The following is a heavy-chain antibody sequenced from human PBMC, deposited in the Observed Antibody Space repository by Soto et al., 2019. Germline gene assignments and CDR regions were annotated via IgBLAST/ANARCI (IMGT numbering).Heavy chain of an antibody. Sequence: PGGCLRLSCAVSGFTFTSYAMTWVRQAPGKGLEWVSAISGSGGSEFYADSVKGRFTIPRDNSKNTLYLQMKSLRAEDTALYYCAKGDTTMITDYYAMDVWGQGTTVTVSS. V-gene: IGHV3-23*01. J-gene: IGHJ6*02. D-gene: IGHD5-18*01. CDR3: AKGDTTMITDYYAMDV. CDR1: GFTFTSYA. CDR2: ISGSGGSE.